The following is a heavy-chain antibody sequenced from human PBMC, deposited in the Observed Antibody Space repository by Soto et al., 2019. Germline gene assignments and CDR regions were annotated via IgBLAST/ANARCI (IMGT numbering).Heavy chain of an antibody. CDR1: GFTFSSYA. CDR2: ISGSGGST. J-gene: IGHJ4*02. D-gene: IGHD6-19*01. CDR3: AKVHKPGIAVAVSF. Sequence: GGSLRLSCAASGFTFSSYAMSWVRQAPGKGLEWVSAISGSGGSTYYADSVKGRFTISRDNSKNTLYLQMNSLRAEDTAVYYCAKVHKPGIAVAVSFWGQGTLVTVSS. V-gene: IGHV3-23*01.